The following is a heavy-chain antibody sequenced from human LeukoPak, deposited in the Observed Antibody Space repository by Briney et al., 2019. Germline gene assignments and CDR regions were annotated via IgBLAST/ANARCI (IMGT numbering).Heavy chain of an antibody. CDR3: AQARGMSRYYYMDV. Sequence: GGSLRLPYPDHGDPFTISALKWASKAPTKGLEHAPAISGSARSTYYADSMKGRLTIPRDNSTNTLHQQINPLRAEDTAVYYCAQARGMSRYYYMDVWGKGTTVTVAS. V-gene: IGHV3-23*01. D-gene: IGHD6-13*01. J-gene: IGHJ6*03. CDR2: ISGSARST. CDR1: GDPFTISA.